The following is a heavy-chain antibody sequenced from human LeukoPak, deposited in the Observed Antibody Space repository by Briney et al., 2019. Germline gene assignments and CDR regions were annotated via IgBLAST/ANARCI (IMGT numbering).Heavy chain of an antibody. J-gene: IGHJ4*02. CDR1: GFTFSTYG. Sequence: PGGSLRLSCVASGFTFSTYGIHWVRQPPGKRLEWVAVISSDGNTKQYADSVQGRFFISRDTPMNTVHLQLNNLRPEDTAVFYCAKAMSKGRTLTPYFDYWGQGALVTVSS. CDR2: ISSDGNTK. CDR3: AKAMSKGRTLTPYFDY. D-gene: IGHD2-2*01. V-gene: IGHV3-30*18.